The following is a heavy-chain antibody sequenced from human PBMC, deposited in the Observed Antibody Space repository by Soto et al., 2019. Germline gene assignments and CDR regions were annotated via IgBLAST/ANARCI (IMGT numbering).Heavy chain of an antibody. V-gene: IGHV3-23*01. CDR1: GFTFSSYA. D-gene: IGHD1-20*01. J-gene: IGHJ4*02. CDR3: AKTGRYNWNDVGYFDY. CDR2: ISGSGGST. Sequence: GGSLRLSCAASGFTFSSYAMSWVRQAQGKGLEWVSAISGSGGSTYYADSGKGRFTISRDNSKNTLYLQMNSLRAEDPAVYYCAKTGRYNWNDVGYFDYWGQGTLVTVSS.